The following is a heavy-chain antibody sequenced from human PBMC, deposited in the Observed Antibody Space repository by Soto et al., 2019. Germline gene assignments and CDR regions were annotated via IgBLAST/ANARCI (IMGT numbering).Heavy chain of an antibody. CDR1: GGSISSSSYY. Sequence: SETLSLTCTVSGGSISSSSYYWGWIRQPPGKGLEWIGSIYYSGSTYYNPSLKSRVTISVDTSKNQFSLKLSSVTSADTAVYYCARGGWYSRWGQGTMVTVSS. CDR2: IYYSGST. D-gene: IGHD6-19*01. V-gene: IGHV4-39*01. CDR3: ARGGWYSR. J-gene: IGHJ4*02.